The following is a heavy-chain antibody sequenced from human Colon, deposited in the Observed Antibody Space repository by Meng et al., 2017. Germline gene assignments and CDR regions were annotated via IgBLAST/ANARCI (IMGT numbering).Heavy chain of an antibody. V-gene: IGHV4-4*07. Sequence: GSLRLSCTVSGDSISNYFWTWIRQLAGKGLEWIGRMSSSGDSNYNPSLKSRVTMSVATSKNQLSLKLISVTAADTAIYYCAREYGSGRYFDYWGQGTLVNVSS. CDR3: AREYGSGRYFDY. J-gene: IGHJ4*02. CDR2: MSSSGDS. CDR1: GDSISNYF. D-gene: IGHD3-10*01.